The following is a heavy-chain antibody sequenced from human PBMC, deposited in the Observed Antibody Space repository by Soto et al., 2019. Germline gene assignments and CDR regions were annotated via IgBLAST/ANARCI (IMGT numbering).Heavy chain of an antibody. V-gene: IGHV3-33*01. CDR2: IWYDGSNK. CDR3: ARGGYCSSTSCYTYYYYGMDV. CDR1: GFTFSSYG. J-gene: IGHJ6*02. Sequence: PGGSLRLSCAASGFTFSSYGMQWVRQAPGKGLEWVAVIWYDGSNKYYVDSVKRRFTISRDNSKNTLYLQMNSLRAEDTAVYYCARGGYCSSTSCYTYYYYGMDVWGQGTTVTVSS. D-gene: IGHD2-2*02.